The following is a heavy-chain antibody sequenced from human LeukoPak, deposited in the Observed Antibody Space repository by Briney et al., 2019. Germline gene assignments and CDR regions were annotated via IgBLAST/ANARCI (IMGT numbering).Heavy chain of an antibody. J-gene: IGHJ4*02. CDR2: ISGNGGGT. CDR3: ARVGILGATRYFDY. D-gene: IGHD1-26*01. CDR1: GITFRSYA. V-gene: IGHV3-23*01. Sequence: GGSLRLSCAASGITFRSYAMSWVRQAPGEGLEWVSVISGNGGGTYYADSVKGRFTISRDNSKNTLYLQMNSLRAGDTAVYYCARVGILGATRYFDYWGQGTLVTVSS.